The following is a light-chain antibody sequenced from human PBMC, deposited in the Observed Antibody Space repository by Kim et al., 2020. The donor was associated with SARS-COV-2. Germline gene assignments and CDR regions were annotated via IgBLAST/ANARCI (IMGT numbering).Light chain of an antibody. CDR1: QSINRW. J-gene: IGKJ5*01. CDR3: QQYETYSNT. Sequence: VGDRVTITCRASQSINRWLAWYQQKPAKAPKLLLYEASTLETGVPSRFRGSGSGTEFALTISSLQPDDSATYYCQQYETYSNTFGQGTRLEIK. V-gene: IGKV1-5*03. CDR2: EAS.